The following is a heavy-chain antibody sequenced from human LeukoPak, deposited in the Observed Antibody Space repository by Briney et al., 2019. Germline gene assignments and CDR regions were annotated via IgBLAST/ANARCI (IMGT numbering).Heavy chain of an antibody. CDR1: GGSISSYY. CDR3: ARGYCSGTSCYPSGYYGMDV. V-gene: IGHV4-59*01. D-gene: IGHD2-2*01. Sequence: SETLSLTCTVSGGSISSYYWSWIRQPPGKGLEWIGYIYYSGSTNYNPSLKSRVTISVDTSKNQFSLKLSSVTAADTAVYYCARGYCSGTSCYPSGYYGMDVWGQGTTVTVSS. J-gene: IGHJ6*02. CDR2: IYYSGST.